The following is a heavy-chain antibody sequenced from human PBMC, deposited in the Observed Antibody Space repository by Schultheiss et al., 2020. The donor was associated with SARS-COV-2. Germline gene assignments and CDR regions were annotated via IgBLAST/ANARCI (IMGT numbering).Heavy chain of an antibody. CDR2: INHSGST. D-gene: IGHD4-17*01. CDR1: GGSISSSNW. V-gene: IGHV4-4*02. Sequence: SETLSLTCAVSGGSISSSNWWSWIRQPPGKGLEWIGEINHSGSTNYNPSLKSRVTISVDKSKNQFSLKLSYMTAADTAVYYCVSYGDYSFEYWGQGSLVTVSS. J-gene: IGHJ4*02. CDR3: VSYGDYSFEY.